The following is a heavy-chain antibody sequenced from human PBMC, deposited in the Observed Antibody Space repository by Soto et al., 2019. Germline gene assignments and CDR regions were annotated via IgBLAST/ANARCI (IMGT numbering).Heavy chain of an antibody. CDR1: GVAFSSYS. CDR3: TSDIFVGRDS. CDR2: IDPYETGI. V-gene: IGHV3-74*01. Sequence: EVKLVESGGGLVEPGGSLRRSCGASGVAFSSYSMHWVLQAPGKGLGWVSRIDPYETGISSADSVTGRFTTSTDNARNKLSLQMNSLSAGDTAVYSCTSDIFVGRDSWGQGTLVSVSS. D-gene: IGHD3-9*01. J-gene: IGHJ4*02.